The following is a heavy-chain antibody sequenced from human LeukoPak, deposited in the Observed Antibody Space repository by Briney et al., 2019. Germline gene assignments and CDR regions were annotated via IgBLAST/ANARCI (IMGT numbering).Heavy chain of an antibody. Sequence: PGGSLRLSCAPSGFTFGDNALHWVRQLPGKGLEWVSGISWNSGSIEYVDSVKGRFTISRDNAKNSLYLQMNSLSAEDTAVYYCARAQKYSYDAFDIWGQGTMVTVSS. J-gene: IGHJ3*02. CDR1: GFTFGDNA. D-gene: IGHD4-11*01. CDR2: ISWNSGSI. V-gene: IGHV3-9*01. CDR3: ARAQKYSYDAFDI.